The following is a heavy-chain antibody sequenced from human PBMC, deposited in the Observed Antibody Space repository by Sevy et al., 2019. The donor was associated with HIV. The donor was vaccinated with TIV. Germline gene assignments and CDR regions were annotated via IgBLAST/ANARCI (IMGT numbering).Heavy chain of an antibody. J-gene: IGHJ4*02. CDR1: GGSISSYY. D-gene: IGHD3-22*01. CDR2: IYYSGST. V-gene: IGHV4-59*12. Sequence: SETLSLTGTVSGGSISSYYWSWIRQPPGKGLEWIGYIYYSGSTNYNPSFKSRVTISVDTSKNQISLKLSSVTAADAAVYYCARTYYYDISGYYFPHYFDYWGQGTLVTVSS. CDR3: ARTYYYDISGYYFPHYFDY.